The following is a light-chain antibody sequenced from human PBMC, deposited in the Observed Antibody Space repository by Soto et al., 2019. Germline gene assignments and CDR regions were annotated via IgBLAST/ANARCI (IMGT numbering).Light chain of an antibody. CDR2: AVS. CDR3: LQHENYPLT. Sequence: IQMTQSQSDMSASVGDRVTITCRASQGINNHLAWFQQKPGKVPKRLIYAVSTLQSGVPSRFSGSGSGTEFTLTISSLQPEDFATYYCLQHENYPLTFGGGTRCISN. J-gene: IGKJ4*01. V-gene: IGKV1-17*03. CDR1: QGINNH.